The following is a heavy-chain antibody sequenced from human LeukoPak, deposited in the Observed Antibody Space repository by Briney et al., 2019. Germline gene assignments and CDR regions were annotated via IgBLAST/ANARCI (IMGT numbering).Heavy chain of an antibody. V-gene: IGHV3-33*08. Sequence: GGSLRLSCAAAGFTFSSYAMSWVRQAPGKGLEWVAVIWYDVSNKYYADSVKGRFSISRDNSKNTLYRQRNSLRAEDTAVYYSAGLSRGWLDAFDIRGQGKMVTVSS. CDR2: IWYDVSNK. J-gene: IGHJ3*02. CDR1: GFTFSSYA. D-gene: IGHD6-19*01. CDR3: AGLSRGWLDAFDI.